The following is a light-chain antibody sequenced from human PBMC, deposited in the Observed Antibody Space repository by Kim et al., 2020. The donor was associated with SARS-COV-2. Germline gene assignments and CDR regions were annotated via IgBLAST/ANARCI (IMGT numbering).Light chain of an antibody. V-gene: IGKV1-27*01. CDR3: QKYNNVPLT. J-gene: IGKJ4*01. Sequence: SASVGDTITFTYRASEGTGDYVAWYQQKPGKLPNLLISAASTLREGVTSRFRGTRSGTHYTLTINSLQPEDVATYYCQKYNNVPLTFGGGTKVEI. CDR1: EGTGDY. CDR2: AAS.